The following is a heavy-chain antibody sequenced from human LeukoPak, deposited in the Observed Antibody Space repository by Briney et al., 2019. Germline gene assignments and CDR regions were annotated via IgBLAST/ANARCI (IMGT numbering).Heavy chain of an antibody. CDR3: ARGYYSGGSCYEDY. V-gene: IGHV4-30-4*01. Sequence: PSETLSLTCTVSGGSISSGDYYWSWIRQPPGKGLEWIVYIYYSGSTYYNPSLKSRVTISVDTSKNQFSLKLSSVTAADTAVYYCARGYYSGGSCYEDYWGQGTLVTVSS. CDR1: GGSISSGDYY. D-gene: IGHD2-15*01. J-gene: IGHJ4*02. CDR2: IYYSGST.